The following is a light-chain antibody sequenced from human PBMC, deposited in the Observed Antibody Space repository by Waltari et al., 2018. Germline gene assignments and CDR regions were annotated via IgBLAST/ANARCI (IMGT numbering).Light chain of an antibody. V-gene: IGKV4-1*01. J-gene: IGKJ4*01. CDR3: QQYYGSPLT. CDR2: WAS. CDR1: QTVLYSSNNKNY. Sequence: DIVMTQSPDSLAVSLVERATLNCTSSQTVLYSSNNKNYLAWFQQKPVQPPKLLIYWASTRESGVPDRFNGSGSGTDFTLTINSLQAEDVAVYYCQQYYGSPLTFGGGTKVEIK.